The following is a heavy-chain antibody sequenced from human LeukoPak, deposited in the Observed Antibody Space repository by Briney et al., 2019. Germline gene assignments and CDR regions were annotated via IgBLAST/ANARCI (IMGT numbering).Heavy chain of an antibody. V-gene: IGHV4-4*02. J-gene: IGHJ4*02. CDR1: GGSINSSNW. Sequence: SETLSLTCAVSGGSINSSNWWSWVRQPPGKGLEWIGEIFHSATTNYNPSLKSRVTISVDKSKNQFSLKLSSVTAADTAVYYCAKERTLLSTMVREYYFDYWGQGTLVTVSS. D-gene: IGHD3-10*01. CDR3: AKERTLLSTMVREYYFDY. CDR2: IFHSATT.